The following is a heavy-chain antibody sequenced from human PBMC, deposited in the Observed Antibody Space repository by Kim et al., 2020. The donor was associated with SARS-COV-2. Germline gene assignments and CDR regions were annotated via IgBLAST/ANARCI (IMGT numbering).Heavy chain of an antibody. J-gene: IGHJ6*02. Sequence: QKCQGRVTMTRDTSTSTAYMELSSLRSEDKAVYYCARRGDYYYDYGMDVWGQGTTVTVSS. V-gene: IGHV1-46*01. CDR3: ARRGDYYYDYGMDV. D-gene: IGHD3-10*01.